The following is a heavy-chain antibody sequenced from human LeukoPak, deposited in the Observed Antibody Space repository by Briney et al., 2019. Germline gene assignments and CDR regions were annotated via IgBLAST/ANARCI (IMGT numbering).Heavy chain of an antibody. J-gene: IGHJ4*02. CDR3: ARGGLRGYSYSDY. D-gene: IGHD5-18*01. Sequence: PSETLSLTCTVSGNSISSGDNYWSWIRQPAGKGLEWIGRIYTSGSTNYNPSLKSRVTISGDTSKNQFSLKLSSVTAADTAVYYCARGGLRGYSYSDYWGQGTLVTVSS. CDR2: IYTSGST. CDR1: GNSISSGDNY. V-gene: IGHV4-61*02.